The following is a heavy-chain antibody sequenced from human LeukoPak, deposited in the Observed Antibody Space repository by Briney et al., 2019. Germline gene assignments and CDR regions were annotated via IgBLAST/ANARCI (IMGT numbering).Heavy chain of an antibody. D-gene: IGHD3-3*01. Sequence: GGSLRLSCAASGFTFSRYSMNWVRQAPGKGLEWVSIISGSGGSTYYADSVKGRFTISRDNSKNTLYLQINSLRAADTAVYYCARGHDLEGYYYMDVWGKGTTVTVSS. V-gene: IGHV3-23*01. CDR3: ARGHDLEGYYYMDV. CDR1: GFTFSRYS. J-gene: IGHJ6*03. CDR2: ISGSGGST.